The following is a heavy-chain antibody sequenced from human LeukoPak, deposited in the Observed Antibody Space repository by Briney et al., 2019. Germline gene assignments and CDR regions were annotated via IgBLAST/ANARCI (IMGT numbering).Heavy chain of an antibody. J-gene: IGHJ4*02. V-gene: IGHV4-34*01. CDR3: ARVESGIAVAGTLYYFDY. CDR2: INHSGST. CDR1: GGSFSGYY. D-gene: IGHD6-19*01. Sequence: SETLSLTCAVYGGSFSGYYWSRIRQPPGKGLEWIGEINHSGSTNYNPSLKSRVTISVDTSKNQFSLKLSSVTAADTAVYYCARVESGIAVAGTLYYFDYWGQGTLVTVSS.